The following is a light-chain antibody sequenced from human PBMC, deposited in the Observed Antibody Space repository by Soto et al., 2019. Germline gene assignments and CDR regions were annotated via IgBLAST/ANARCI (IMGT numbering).Light chain of an antibody. Sequence: IVMTESPFTLSVSPGERARLSCRASQNISRNLAWYQQKPGQPPRLLIYGVSTRATGVPARFSGSGSETDFSLTISSLQIEDFALYYCQQYNNWPPYTFGQGTKVDIK. CDR1: QNISRN. V-gene: IGKV3-15*01. CDR2: GVS. CDR3: QQYNNWPPYT. J-gene: IGKJ2*01.